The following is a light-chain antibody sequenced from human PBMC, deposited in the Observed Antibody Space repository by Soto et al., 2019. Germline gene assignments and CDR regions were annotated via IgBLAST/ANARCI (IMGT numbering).Light chain of an antibody. CDR1: SKDVGGYKY. J-gene: IGLJ1*01. CDR2: DVN. Sequence: QSVLTQPRSVSGSPGTSGPNSRTGTSKDVGGYKYVSWYQQHPGKAPKVLIHDVNKRPSGVPDRFSGSKSGNTASLTISGLQAEDEADYYCFSYAGTYTYVFGTGTKVTVL. V-gene: IGLV2-11*01. CDR3: FSYAGTYTYV.